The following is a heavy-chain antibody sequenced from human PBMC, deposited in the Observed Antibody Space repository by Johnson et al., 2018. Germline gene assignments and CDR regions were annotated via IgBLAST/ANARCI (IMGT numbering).Heavy chain of an antibody. CDR1: GGSISSGSYY. J-gene: IGHJ3*02. V-gene: IGHV4-61*02. CDR3: AGAPGATYYDDSSRDAFDS. CDR2: IYTSGST. D-gene: IGHD3-22*01. Sequence: QVQLQESGPGLVKPSQTLSLTCTVSGGSISSGSYYWSWIRQPAGKGLEWIGRIYTSGSTNYNPSLKSRVTISVDTSKNQFSLKLSSVTAADAAVYYCAGAPGATYYDDSSRDAFDSWGQGTMVTVSS.